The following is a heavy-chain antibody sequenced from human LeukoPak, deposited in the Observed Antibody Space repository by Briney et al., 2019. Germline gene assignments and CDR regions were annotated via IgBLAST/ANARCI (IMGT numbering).Heavy chain of an antibody. CDR2: INPNSGGT. V-gene: IGHV1-2*02. D-gene: IGHD4-17*01. Sequence: ASVKVSCKASGYTFTGYYMHWVRQAPGQGLEWMGWINPNSGGTNYAQKFQGRVTMTRDTSISTAYMELSRLRSDDTAAYYCARQGMGDYWDAFDIWGQGTMVTVSS. CDR1: GYTFTGYY. CDR3: ARQGMGDYWDAFDI. J-gene: IGHJ3*02.